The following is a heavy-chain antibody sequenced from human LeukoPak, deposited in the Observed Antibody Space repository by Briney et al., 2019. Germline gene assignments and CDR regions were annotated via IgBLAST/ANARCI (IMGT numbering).Heavy chain of an antibody. CDR1: GGSISSSNW. V-gene: IGHV4-4*02. D-gene: IGHD6-13*01. Sequence: SGTLSLTCAVYGGSISSSNWWSWVRQPPGKGLEWIGEIYHSGSTNYNPSLKSRVTISVDTSKNQFSLKLSSVTAADTAVYYCARVSGQQLIYGMDVWGQGTTVTVSS. J-gene: IGHJ6*02. CDR3: ARVSGQQLIYGMDV. CDR2: IYHSGST.